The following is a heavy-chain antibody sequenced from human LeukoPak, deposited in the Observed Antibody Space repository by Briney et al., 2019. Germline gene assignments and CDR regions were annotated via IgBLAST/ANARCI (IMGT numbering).Heavy chain of an antibody. CDR3: ARTYYYDSSGYGFDY. Sequence: GGSLRLSCAVSGFTVSGNYMSWVRQAPGKGLEWVSLIYSGGTTYYADSVKGRFTISRDNAKNSLYLQMNSLRAEDTAVYYCARTYYYDSSGYGFDYWGQGTLVTVSS. CDR2: IYSGGTT. CDR1: GFTVSGNY. D-gene: IGHD3-22*01. J-gene: IGHJ4*02. V-gene: IGHV3-53*01.